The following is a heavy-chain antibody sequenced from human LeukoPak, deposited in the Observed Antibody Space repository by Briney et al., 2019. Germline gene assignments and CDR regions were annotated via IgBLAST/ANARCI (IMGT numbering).Heavy chain of an antibody. CDR1: EVTFRNNW. Sequence: PGGSLRLSCEVSEVTFRNNWMSWVRQAPGKGLEWVANVKQDGSEKYYVESVKGRFTISRDNAKNSLYLQMNSLRAEDTAVYYCARAIAVAGDYWGQGTLVTVSS. CDR2: VKQDGSEK. D-gene: IGHD6-19*01. CDR3: ARAIAVAGDY. V-gene: IGHV3-7*01. J-gene: IGHJ4*02.